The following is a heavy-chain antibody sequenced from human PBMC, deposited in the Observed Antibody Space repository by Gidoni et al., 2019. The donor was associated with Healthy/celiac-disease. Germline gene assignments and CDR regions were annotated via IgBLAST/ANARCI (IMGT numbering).Heavy chain of an antibody. Sequence: EVQLVESGGGLVQPGGSLRLSCSASGFTFSSYSMNWVRQDPGKGLEWVSYISSSSSTIYYADSVKGRFTISRDNAKNSLYLQMNSLRAEDTAVYYCARASTDYYYYGMDVWGQGTTVTVSS. J-gene: IGHJ6*02. CDR3: ARASTDYYYYGMDV. CDR1: GFTFSSYS. CDR2: ISSSSSTI. D-gene: IGHD4-4*01. V-gene: IGHV3-48*01.